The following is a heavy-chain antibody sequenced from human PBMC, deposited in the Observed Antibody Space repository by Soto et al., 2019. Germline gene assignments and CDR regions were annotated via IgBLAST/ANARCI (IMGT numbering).Heavy chain of an antibody. J-gene: IGHJ4*02. CDR2: ISSSGSSV. Sequence: GGSLRLSCAASRFTFSTYEMNWVRQAPGKGLEWVSYISSSGSSVYYADSVKGRFTISRDNSRNSLYLQMNSLRDEDTALYYCVRYCTTTLCNGVATRTFDYWGQGTLVTVSS. D-gene: IGHD5-12*01. V-gene: IGHV3-48*03. CDR1: RFTFSTYE. CDR3: VRYCTTTLCNGVATRTFDY.